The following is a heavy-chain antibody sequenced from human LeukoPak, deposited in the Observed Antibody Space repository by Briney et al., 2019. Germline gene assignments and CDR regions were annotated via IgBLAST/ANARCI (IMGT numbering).Heavy chain of an antibody. Sequence: SETLSLTCIVSGGAIISDNFYWGWVRQPPGKGLEWVGSINYSGTTYYNPSLRSRLSISVDTSRTQFFLRLNSVTAADTAVYYCGRLFDSWGQGILVTVSS. CDR1: GGAIISDNFY. V-gene: IGHV4-39*01. CDR3: GRLFDS. J-gene: IGHJ4*02. CDR2: INYSGTT.